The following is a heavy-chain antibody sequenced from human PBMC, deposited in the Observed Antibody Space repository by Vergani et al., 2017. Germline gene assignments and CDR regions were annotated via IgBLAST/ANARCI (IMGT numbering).Heavy chain of an antibody. CDR2: ISSSGSTI. Sequence: QVQLVESGGGLVKPGGSLRLSCAASGFTFSDYYMSWIRQAPGKGLEWVSYISSSGSTIYYADSVKGRFTISRDNSKNTLYLQMNSLRAEDTAVYYCATLSPFYWYFDLWGRGTLVTVSS. V-gene: IGHV3-11*01. J-gene: IGHJ2*01. CDR1: GFTFSDYY. CDR3: ATLSPFYWYFDL.